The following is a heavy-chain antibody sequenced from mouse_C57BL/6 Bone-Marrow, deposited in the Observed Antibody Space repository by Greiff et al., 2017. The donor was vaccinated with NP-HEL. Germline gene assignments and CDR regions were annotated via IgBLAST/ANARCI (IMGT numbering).Heavy chain of an antibody. CDR3: ARTAYYSSRCFDY. CDR1: GYTFSDYG. CDR2: ISSGSSTI. Sequence: EVQVVESGGGLVKPGGSLKLSCEASGYTFSDYGMHWVRQAPEKRLEWVAYISSGSSTIYYADTVKGRFTISRDNAKNTPFLQMTSLRSEDTAMYYCARTAYYSSRCFDYWGQGTTLTVSS. V-gene: IGHV5-17*01. J-gene: IGHJ2*01. D-gene: IGHD1-1*01.